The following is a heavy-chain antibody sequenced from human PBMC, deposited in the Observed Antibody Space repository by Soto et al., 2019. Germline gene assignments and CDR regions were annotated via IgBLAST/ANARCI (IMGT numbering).Heavy chain of an antibody. CDR3: AKDLYSGSSHPDY. J-gene: IGHJ4*02. Sequence: GGSLRLSCVASGFTFSSHGMHWVRQAPGKGLEWVAVISYDGSNKYYADSVKGRFTISRDNSKNTLYLQMNSLRAEDTAVYYCAKDLYSGSSHPDYWGQGTLVTVSS. D-gene: IGHD1-26*01. V-gene: IGHV3-30*18. CDR2: ISYDGSNK. CDR1: GFTFSSHG.